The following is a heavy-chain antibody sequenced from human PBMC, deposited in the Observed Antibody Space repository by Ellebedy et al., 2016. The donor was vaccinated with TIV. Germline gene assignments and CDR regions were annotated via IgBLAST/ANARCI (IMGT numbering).Heavy chain of an antibody. J-gene: IGHJ5*01. D-gene: IGHD1-1*01. CDR2: ISYDGSTK. CDR1: GFTFSNYG. CDR3: AKEHADYGRPYNCWFDS. Sequence: GESLKISCAASGFTFSNYGMNWVRQAPGKGLEWVAVISYDGSTKYYADSVKGRFTISRDDSKNTLYLQMNSLRPEDTAVYYCAKEHADYGRPYNCWFDSWGQGTLVTVSS. V-gene: IGHV3-30*18.